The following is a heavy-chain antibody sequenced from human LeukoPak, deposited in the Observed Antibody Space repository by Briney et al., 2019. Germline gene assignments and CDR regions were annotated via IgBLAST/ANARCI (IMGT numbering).Heavy chain of an antibody. Sequence: SETLSLTCAVYGGSFSGYYWSWIRQPPGKGLEWIGEINHSGSTNYNPSLKSRVTISVDTSKNQFSLKLSSVTAADTAVYYCARVTVVPAAKGRAFDIWGQGTTVTVSS. CDR1: GGSFSGYY. V-gene: IGHV4-34*01. CDR3: ARVTVVPAAKGRAFDI. J-gene: IGHJ3*02. D-gene: IGHD2-2*01. CDR2: INHSGST.